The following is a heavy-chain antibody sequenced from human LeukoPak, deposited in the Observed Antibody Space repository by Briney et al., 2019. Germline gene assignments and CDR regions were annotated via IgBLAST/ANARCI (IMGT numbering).Heavy chain of an antibody. J-gene: IGHJ1*01. CDR1: GGSFSTYY. CDR3: ARPGGRSGLAEYFQH. Sequence: PSETLSHTCAVYGGSFSTYYWSWIRQPPGKGLEWVGEINHTGSTNYNPSLKSRVTISVDTSKNQFSLKLTSVTAADTAVYYCARPGGRSGLAEYFQHWGQGTLVTVSS. V-gene: IGHV4-34*01. D-gene: IGHD6-19*01. CDR2: INHTGST.